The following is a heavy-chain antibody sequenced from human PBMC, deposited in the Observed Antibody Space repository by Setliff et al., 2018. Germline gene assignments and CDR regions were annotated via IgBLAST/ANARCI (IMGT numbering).Heavy chain of an antibody. J-gene: IGHJ5*01. CDR2: IYYSVST. CDR3: VRGGTNWHDS. V-gene: IGHV4-59*01. D-gene: IGHD2-8*01. Sequence: SETLSLTCAVYGGSFSGYSWSWIRQPPGKGLEWIGYIYYSVSTIYNPSLKSRVTISGDTSKNQLSLRLSSVTAADTAVYYCVRGGTNWHDSWGQGTLVTVSS. CDR1: GGSFSGYS.